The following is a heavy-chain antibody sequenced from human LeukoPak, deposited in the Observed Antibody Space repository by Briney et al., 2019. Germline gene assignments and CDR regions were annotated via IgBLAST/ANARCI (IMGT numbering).Heavy chain of an antibody. CDR2: IWYDGTNK. D-gene: IGHD5-18*01. J-gene: IGHJ4*02. CDR1: GFSFSSYG. CDR3: ARDQRGFSYSKYYFDY. V-gene: IGHV3-33*01. Sequence: PGGSLRLSCAASGFSFSSYGMHWVRQAPGKGLEWVAVIWYDGTNKYYADSVKGRFTISRDNSKNTLYLQMNSLIAEDTAVYYCARDQRGFSYSKYYFDYWGQGTLVTVSS.